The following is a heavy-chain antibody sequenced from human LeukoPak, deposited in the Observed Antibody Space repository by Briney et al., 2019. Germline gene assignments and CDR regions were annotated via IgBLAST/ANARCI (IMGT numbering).Heavy chain of an antibody. CDR1: GGSFSGYY. V-gene: IGHV4-34*01. D-gene: IGHD5/OR15-5a*01. Sequence: SETLSLTCAVYGGSFSGYYWSWIRQPPGKWLEWIGEINHSGSTNYNPSLKSRATISVDTSKNQFSLKLSSVTAADKAVYYCARGQGLRYYYYYYMDVSGKGTTVTVSS. J-gene: IGHJ6*03. CDR3: ARGQGLRYYYYYYMDV. CDR2: INHSGST.